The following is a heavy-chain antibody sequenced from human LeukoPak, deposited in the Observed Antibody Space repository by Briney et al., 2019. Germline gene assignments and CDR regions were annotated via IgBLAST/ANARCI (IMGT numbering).Heavy chain of an antibody. D-gene: IGHD2-2*02. J-gene: IGHJ4*02. CDR1: GYTFTSYD. CDR3: ARGGLRYCSSTSCYIIDY. CDR2: MNPNSGNT. Sequence: ASVKVSCKASGYTFTSYDINWVRQATGQGLEWMGWMNPNSGNTGYAQKFQGRVTITRNTSISTAYMGLSSLRSEDTAVYYCARGGLRYCSSTSCYIIDYWGQGTLVTVSS. V-gene: IGHV1-8*03.